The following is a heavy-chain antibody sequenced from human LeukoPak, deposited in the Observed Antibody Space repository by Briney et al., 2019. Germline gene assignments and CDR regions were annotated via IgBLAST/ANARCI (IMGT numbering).Heavy chain of an antibody. CDR3: ASPGGIAAAEYFQH. V-gene: IGHV3-23*01. J-gene: IGHJ1*01. Sequence: PGGSLRLSCAASGFTFKKYAMNWVRQVPGKGLEWVSGISGSGDSTYYADSVKGRFTISRDNSKNTLYLQMNSLRAEDTAVYYCASPGGIAAAEYFQHWGQGTLVTVSS. D-gene: IGHD6-13*01. CDR1: GFTFKKYA. CDR2: ISGSGDST.